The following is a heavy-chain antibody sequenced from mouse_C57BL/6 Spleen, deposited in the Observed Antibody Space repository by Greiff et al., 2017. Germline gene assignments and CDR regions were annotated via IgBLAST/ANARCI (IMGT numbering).Heavy chain of an antibody. J-gene: IGHJ2*01. CDR1: GFSLTSYG. CDR3: AKKDGYYDYFDY. D-gene: IGHD2-3*01. CDR2: IWRGGST. V-gene: IGHV2-5*01. Sequence: VQLQQSGPGLVQPSPSLSITCTVSGFSLTSYGVHWVRQSPGKGLEWLGVIWRGGSTDYNAAFMSRLSIYKDNSKCKVFFKMNSLQADDTAIYYWAKKDGYYDYFDYWGQGTTLTVSS.